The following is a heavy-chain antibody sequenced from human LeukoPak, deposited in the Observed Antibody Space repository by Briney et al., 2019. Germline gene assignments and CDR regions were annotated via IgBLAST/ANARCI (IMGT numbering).Heavy chain of an antibody. Sequence: SETLSLTCTVSGGSISSSSYYWGWIRQPPGKGLEWIGSIYYSGSTYYNPSLKSRVTISVDTSKNQFSLKLSSVTAADTAVYYCARGGSWMIAVDAFDIWGQGTMVTVSS. J-gene: IGHJ3*02. D-gene: IGHD3-22*01. CDR2: IYYSGST. V-gene: IGHV4-39*07. CDR3: ARGGSWMIAVDAFDI. CDR1: GGSISSSSYY.